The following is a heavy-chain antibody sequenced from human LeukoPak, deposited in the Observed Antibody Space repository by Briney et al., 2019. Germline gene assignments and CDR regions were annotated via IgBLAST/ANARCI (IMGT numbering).Heavy chain of an antibody. CDR1: GASFRGSY. CDR3: ALMVPFDY. V-gene: IGHV4-34*01. Sequence: SETLSLTCAVYGASFRGSYWSWIRQPPGKGLEWIGEINRGSTNSNPSLKSRVTVSVDTSNIQFSLKLISVTAADTAVYYCALMVPFDYWGQGTLVTVSS. CDR2: INRGST. D-gene: IGHD2-8*01. J-gene: IGHJ4*02.